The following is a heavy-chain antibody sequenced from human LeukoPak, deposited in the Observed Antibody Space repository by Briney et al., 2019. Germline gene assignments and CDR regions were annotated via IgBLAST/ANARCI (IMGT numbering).Heavy chain of an antibody. V-gene: IGHV3-23*01. J-gene: IGHJ3*02. D-gene: IGHD6-13*01. Sequence: GGSLRLSCAASGFTFSSYAMSWVRQAPGKGLEWVSSISTSGGTTYYADSVKGRFTISRDNSKNTLYLQMNSLRVEDTAVYYCAKGHSSSWYGRHDAFDIWGQGTMVTVSS. CDR2: ISTSGGTT. CDR3: AKGHSSSWYGRHDAFDI. CDR1: GFTFSSYA.